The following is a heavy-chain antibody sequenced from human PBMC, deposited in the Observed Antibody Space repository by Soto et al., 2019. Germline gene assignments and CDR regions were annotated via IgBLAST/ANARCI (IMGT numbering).Heavy chain of an antibody. D-gene: IGHD6-6*01. V-gene: IGHV4-59*01. J-gene: IGHJ4*01. CDR2: MGYSGYT. Sequence: PSETLSLACSVSGGSLSGYYCSWFRQPPGKGLEWIGYMGYSGYTSYNPSLKSRVTISVDTSKNQFSLKLSSVTAADTAVYYCARVTSRSGRVSHFDYWGHGTLGTGST. CDR3: ARVTSRSGRVSHFDY. CDR1: GGSLSGYY.